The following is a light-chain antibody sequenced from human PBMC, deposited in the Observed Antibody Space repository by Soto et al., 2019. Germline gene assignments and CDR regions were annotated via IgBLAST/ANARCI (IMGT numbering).Light chain of an antibody. Sequence: DIQVTQSPSSLSASVGDRVTITCRASQDIRTYLAWYQQKPGKAPKLLIFAASTLQSGVPPRFIGSGSGTDFTLTISNLQPEDFATYYCQQGTAFMYTFGQGTKLEIK. V-gene: IGKV1D-12*01. CDR3: QQGTAFMYT. CDR2: AAS. CDR1: QDIRTY. J-gene: IGKJ2*01.